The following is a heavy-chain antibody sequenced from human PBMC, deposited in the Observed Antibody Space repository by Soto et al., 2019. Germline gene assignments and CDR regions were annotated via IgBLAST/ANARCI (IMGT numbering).Heavy chain of an antibody. CDR3: AGTIFGVVKYFDY. CDR1: GYSISSGYY. D-gene: IGHD3-3*01. J-gene: IGHJ4*02. V-gene: IGHV4-38-2*01. CDR2: IYHSGST. Sequence: SETLSLTCAVSGYSISSGYYWGWIRQPPGKGLEWIGSIYHSGSTYYNPSLKSRVTISVDTSKNQFSLKLSSVTAADTAVYYCAGTIFGVVKYFDYWGQGTLVTVSS.